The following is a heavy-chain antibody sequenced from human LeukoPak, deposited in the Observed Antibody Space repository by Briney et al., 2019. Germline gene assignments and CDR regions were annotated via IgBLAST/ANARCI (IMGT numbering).Heavy chain of an antibody. Sequence: ASVKVSCKASGYTFTSYDINWVRQATGQGLEWMGWMNPNSGNTGYAQKFQGRVTMTRSTSISTAYMELSSLRSEDTAVYYCARDQPYDFWSGYYPTYYYYGMDVWGQGTTVTVSS. CDR1: GYTFTSYD. J-gene: IGHJ6*02. V-gene: IGHV1-8*01. D-gene: IGHD3-3*01. CDR3: ARDQPYDFWSGYYPTYYYYGMDV. CDR2: MNPNSGNT.